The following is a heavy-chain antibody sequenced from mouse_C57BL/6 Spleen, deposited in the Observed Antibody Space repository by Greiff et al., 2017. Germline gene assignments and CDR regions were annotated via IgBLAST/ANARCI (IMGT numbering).Heavy chain of an antibody. D-gene: IGHD3-3*01. V-gene: IGHV5-17*01. CDR3: ARVGQDAMDY. J-gene: IGHJ4*01. CDR1: GFTFSDYG. Sequence: DVKLVESGGGLVKPGRSLKLSCTASGFTFSDYGMHWVRQAPEKGLEWVAYISCGGSTIYYADTLKGRFTISRDNAKNTLFLQMTSLRSEDTAMYYCARVGQDAMDYWGQGTSVTVSS. CDR2: ISCGGSTI.